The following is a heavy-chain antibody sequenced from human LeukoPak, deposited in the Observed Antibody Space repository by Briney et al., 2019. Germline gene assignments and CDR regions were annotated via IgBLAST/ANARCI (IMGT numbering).Heavy chain of an antibody. J-gene: IGHJ3*02. CDR1: GYTFTNYY. D-gene: IGHD6-13*01. V-gene: IGHV1-2*02. CDR3: ARDGVYSTNFDAFDI. Sequence: RASVKVSCKASGYTFTNYYMHWARQAPGQGLEWMGWINHNSGGTDYAQNFQGRVTMTRDTSTSAAYMELNGLRSDDTAVYYCARDGVYSTNFDAFDIWGQGTMVTVSS. CDR2: INHNSGGT.